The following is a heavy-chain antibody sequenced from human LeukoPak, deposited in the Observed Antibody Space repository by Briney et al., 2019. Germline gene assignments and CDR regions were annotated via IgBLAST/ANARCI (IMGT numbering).Heavy chain of an antibody. CDR2: ITGSGGNT. J-gene: IGHJ4*02. CDR3: AKWGNCDVLTGYYVSDY. D-gene: IGHD3-9*01. CDR1: GFPFSNYA. V-gene: IGHV3-23*01. Sequence: GSLRLSFAASGFPFSNYAMSWVRPAPGKGLEWVSAITGSGGNTYYADSVKGRFTISRDNSKNTVFLQMNSLRAEDTAVYYCAKWGNCDVLTGYYVSDYWGQGTLVTGSS.